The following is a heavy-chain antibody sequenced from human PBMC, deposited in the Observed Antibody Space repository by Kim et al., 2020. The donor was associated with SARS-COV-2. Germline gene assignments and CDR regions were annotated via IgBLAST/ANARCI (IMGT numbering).Heavy chain of an antibody. CDR2: INPENGVT. Sequence: CKSSGYTCSHYYLDWVRQAPGEGLEWIGWINPENGVTKYAQRFQGRVTMTTDTSISTAYLEVKTLTSDDTGIYYCARLLTGEDFWGQGTLAT. J-gene: IGHJ4*02. CDR1: GYTCSHYY. V-gene: IGHV1-2*02. D-gene: IGHD3-9*01. CDR3: ARLLTGEDF.